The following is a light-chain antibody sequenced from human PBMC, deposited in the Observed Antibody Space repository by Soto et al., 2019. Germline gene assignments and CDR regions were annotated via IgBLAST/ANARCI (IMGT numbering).Light chain of an antibody. Sequence: TQLTQSPSSLSAAVGDRVTITCRASRSIINWLAWYQQKSGKGPKLLIYKASNLQTGVPSRFSGSGYGTEFTLTISSLQPDDFATYYCQHYNSYGTFGQGTKVDIK. CDR3: QHYNSYGT. CDR2: KAS. CDR1: RSIINW. J-gene: IGKJ1*01. V-gene: IGKV1-5*03.